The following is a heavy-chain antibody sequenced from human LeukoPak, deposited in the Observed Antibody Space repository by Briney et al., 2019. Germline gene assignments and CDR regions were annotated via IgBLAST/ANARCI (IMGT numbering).Heavy chain of an antibody. CDR1: GFTFSSYW. Sequence: GGSLRLSCAASGFTFSSYWVSWVRQAPGKGLEWVANIKQDGSEKYYVDSVKGRFTISRDNAKNSLYLQMNSLRAEDTAVYYCARDPSLWGSSTRNFDYWGQGTLVTVSS. CDR3: ARDPSLWGSSTRNFDY. D-gene: IGHD6-6*01. CDR2: IKQDGSEK. J-gene: IGHJ4*02. V-gene: IGHV3-7*01.